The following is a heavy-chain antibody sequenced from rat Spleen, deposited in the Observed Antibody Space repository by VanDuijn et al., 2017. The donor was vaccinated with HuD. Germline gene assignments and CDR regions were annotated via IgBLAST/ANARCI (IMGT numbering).Heavy chain of an antibody. CDR3: ARHALSIGTTFDY. V-gene: IGHV2-72*01. CDR1: GFSLTSYH. Sequence: QVQLKESGPGLVQPSQTLSLTCTVSGFSLTSYHVSWVRQPPGKRLVWMGTIWAGGGTNYKSAVKSRLSISRDTSKSQIFLKMNRLQPEDTGTYYCARHALSIGTTFDYWGQGVMVTVSS. D-gene: IGHD1-5*01. J-gene: IGHJ2*01. CDR2: IWAGGGT.